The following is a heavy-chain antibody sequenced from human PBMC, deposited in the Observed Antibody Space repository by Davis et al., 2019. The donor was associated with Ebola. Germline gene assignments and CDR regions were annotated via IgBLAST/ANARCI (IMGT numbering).Heavy chain of an antibody. CDR2: INSDGSST. J-gene: IGHJ4*02. Sequence: HTGGSLRLSCAASGFTFSSYSMNWVRQAPGKGLVWVSRINSDGSSTSYADSVKGRFTISRDNAKNTLYLQMNSLRAEDTAVYYCASGCSSTSCPDYWGQGTLVTVSS. V-gene: IGHV3-74*01. CDR1: GFTFSSYS. D-gene: IGHD2-2*01. CDR3: ASGCSSTSCPDY.